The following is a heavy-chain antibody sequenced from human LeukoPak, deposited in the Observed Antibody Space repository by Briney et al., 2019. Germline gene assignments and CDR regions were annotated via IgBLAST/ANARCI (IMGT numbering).Heavy chain of an antibody. CDR1: GFTFSSYG. J-gene: IGHJ4*02. Sequence: GRSLRLSCAASGFTFSSYGMHWVRQAPGMGLEWVAVISYDGSNKYCADSVKGRFTISRDNSKNTLYLQMNSLRAEDTAVYYCAKGALTMVRGVTPNYFDYWGQGTLVTVSS. V-gene: IGHV3-30*18. D-gene: IGHD3-10*01. CDR2: ISYDGSNK. CDR3: AKGALTMVRGVTPNYFDY.